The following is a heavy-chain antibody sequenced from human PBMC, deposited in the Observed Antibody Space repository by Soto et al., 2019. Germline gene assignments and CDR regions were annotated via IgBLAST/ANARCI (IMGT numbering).Heavy chain of an antibody. Sequence: ASVKVSCKASGYTFTSYGISWVRQAPGQGREWMGWSSAYNGNTNYAQKLQGRVTMTTDTSTSTAYMELRSLRSDDTAVYYCARDQQYQLPSYYYYYYGMDVWGQGTTVTVSS. CDR2: SSAYNGNT. CDR3: ARDQQYQLPSYYYYYYGMDV. V-gene: IGHV1-18*01. CDR1: GYTFTSYG. J-gene: IGHJ6*02. D-gene: IGHD2-2*01.